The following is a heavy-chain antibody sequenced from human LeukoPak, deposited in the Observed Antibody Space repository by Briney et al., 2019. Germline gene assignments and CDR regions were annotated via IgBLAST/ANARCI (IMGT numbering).Heavy chain of an antibody. CDR1: GFTFSSYA. CDR2: ISYDGSNK. D-gene: IGHD3-22*01. V-gene: IGHV3-30-3*01. J-gene: IGHJ6*02. CDR3: ARDYYDSSGYYRLGYYYYYGMDV. Sequence: PGRSLRLSCAASGFTFSSYAMHWVRQAPGKGLEWVAVISYDGSNKYYADSVKGRFTISRDNSKNTLYLQMNSLRAEDTAVYYCARDYYDSSGYYRLGYYYYYGMDVWGQGTTVTVSS.